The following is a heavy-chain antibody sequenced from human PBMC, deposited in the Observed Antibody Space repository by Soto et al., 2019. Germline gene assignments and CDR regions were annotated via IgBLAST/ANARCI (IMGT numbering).Heavy chain of an antibody. V-gene: IGHV1-18*01. J-gene: IGHJ4*02. Sequence: ASVKVSCKASGYTFTNYGISWVRQAPGQGLEWMGWISHWGNTNYAQKLQGRVTMTTDTSASTAYMELRSLRSDDTAIYFCARDLDGSGSYYTDYWGQGTLVTVSS. CDR3: ARDLDGSGSYYTDY. D-gene: IGHD3-10*01. CDR2: ISHWGNT. CDR1: GYTFTNYG.